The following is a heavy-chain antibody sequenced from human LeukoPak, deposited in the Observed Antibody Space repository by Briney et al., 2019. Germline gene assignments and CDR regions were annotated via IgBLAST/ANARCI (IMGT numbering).Heavy chain of an antibody. CDR3: ARGGSGSYFDY. J-gene: IGHJ4*02. Sequence: GGSLRLSCAASGFTFSSYAMHWVRQAPGKGLEWVAVISYDGSNKYYADSVRGRFTISRDNSKNTLYLQMNSLRAEDTAVYYCARGGSGSYFDYWGQGTLVTVSS. D-gene: IGHD1-26*01. CDR1: GFTFSSYA. V-gene: IGHV3-30*04. CDR2: ISYDGSNK.